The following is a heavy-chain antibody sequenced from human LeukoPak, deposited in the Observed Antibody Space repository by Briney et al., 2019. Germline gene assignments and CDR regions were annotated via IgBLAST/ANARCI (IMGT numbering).Heavy chain of an antibody. CDR3: GKSVPLARSYYSYYIDV. Sequence: GGSLRLSCAASGFTFSSYAMRWVRQAPGRGLEWVSGIIGSGENTYYADSVRGRFTIPRDNSKKPLYLQLNSLRAEDPAVYYCGKSVPLARSYYSYYIDVGGKGSTLTVSS. J-gene: IGHJ6*03. CDR1: GFTFSSYA. CDR2: IIGSGENT. V-gene: IGHV3-23*01. D-gene: IGHD2-21*01.